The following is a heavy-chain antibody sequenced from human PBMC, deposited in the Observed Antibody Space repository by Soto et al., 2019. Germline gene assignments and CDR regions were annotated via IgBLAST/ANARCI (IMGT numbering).Heavy chain of an antibody. CDR1: GGSISSYY. CDR2: IYYSGCT. CDR3: ARVDYILTGLYGVNAFDI. V-gene: IGHV4-59*01. D-gene: IGHD3-9*01. Sequence: PSETLSLTCTVSGGSISSYYWSWIRQPPGKGLEWIGYIYYSGCTNYNPSLKSRVTISVDTSKNQFSLKLSSVTAADTAVYYCARVDYILTGLYGVNAFDIWGQGTMVTVSS. J-gene: IGHJ3*02.